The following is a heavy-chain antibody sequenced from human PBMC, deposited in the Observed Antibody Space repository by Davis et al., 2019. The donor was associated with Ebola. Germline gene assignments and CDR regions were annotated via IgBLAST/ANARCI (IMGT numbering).Heavy chain of an antibody. D-gene: IGHD3-3*01. J-gene: IGHJ5*02. CDR3: ARGSSKLRFLERLSASWFDP. CDR1: GGSISSYY. V-gene: IGHV4-59*08. CDR2: IYYSGST. Sequence: PSETLSLTCTVSGGSISSYYWSWIRQPPGKGLEWIGYIYYSGSTYYNPSLKSRVTISVDTSKNQFSLKLSSVTAADTAVYYCARGSSKLRFLERLSASWFDPWGQGTLVTVSS.